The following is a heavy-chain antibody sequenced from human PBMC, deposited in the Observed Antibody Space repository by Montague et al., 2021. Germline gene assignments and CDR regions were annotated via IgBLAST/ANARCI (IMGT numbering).Heavy chain of an antibody. J-gene: IGHJ4*02. V-gene: IGHV3-7*01. CDR1: GFTFSNYW. CDR3: SRDQGLGYRGGGCYVGLDY. Sequence: SLRLSCAASGFTFSNYWMSWVRQAPGKGLEWVANIKQDGSEKHYVDSVKGRFTISRDNAKNSLYLQMNSLRAEDTAVYFCSRDQGLGYRGGGCYVGLDYWGQGTLVTVSS. CDR2: IKQDGSEK. D-gene: IGHD2-21*01.